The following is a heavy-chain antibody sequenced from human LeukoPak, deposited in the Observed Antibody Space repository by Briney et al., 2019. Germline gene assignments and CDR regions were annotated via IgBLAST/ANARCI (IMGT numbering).Heavy chain of an antibody. CDR3: ARGLEFYYGSGSGYFDY. Sequence: PSQTLSLTCAVSGGSISSGGYSWSWIRQPPGKGLEWIGYIYQSGSTNYNPSLKSRVTISVDTSKNQFSLKLSSVTAADTAVYYCARGLEFYYGSGSGYFDYWGQGNLVTVSS. CDR2: IYQSGST. CDR1: GGSISSGGYS. V-gene: IGHV4-30-2*01. D-gene: IGHD3-10*01. J-gene: IGHJ4*02.